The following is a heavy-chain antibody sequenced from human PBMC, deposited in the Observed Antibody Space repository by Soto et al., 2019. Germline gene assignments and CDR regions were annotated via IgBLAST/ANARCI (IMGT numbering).Heavy chain of an antibody. CDR2: VSWNSEVV. CDR1: GFKFGDYA. D-gene: IGHD2-15*01. V-gene: IGHV3-9*01. Sequence: PGGSLRLSCVASGFKFGDYAMHWVRQAPGKGLEWVSGVSWNSEVVGYADSVKGRFTISRDNAKNSPFLQMNSVRTDDTALYYCAKDRGPCSGNKCSSLYYYYGMDVWGQGTTVTVSS. CDR3: AKDRGPCSGNKCSSLYYYYGMDV. J-gene: IGHJ6*02.